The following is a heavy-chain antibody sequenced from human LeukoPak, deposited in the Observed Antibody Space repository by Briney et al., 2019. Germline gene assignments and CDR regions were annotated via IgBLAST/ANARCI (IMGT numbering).Heavy chain of an antibody. V-gene: IGHV4-30-2*01. Sequence: SETLSLTCAVSGGSISSGGYSWSWIRQPPGKGLEWIGYIYHSGSTYYNPSLKSRVTISVDRSKNQFSLKLSSVTAADTAVYYCARGWRLGAYCGGDCYRYYFDYWGQGTLVTVSS. CDR2: IYHSGST. CDR3: ARGWRLGAYCGGDCYRYYFDY. CDR1: GGSISSGGYS. D-gene: IGHD2-21*02. J-gene: IGHJ4*02.